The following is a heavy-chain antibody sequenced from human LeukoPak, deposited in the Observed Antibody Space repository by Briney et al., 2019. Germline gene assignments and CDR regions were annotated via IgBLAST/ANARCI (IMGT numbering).Heavy chain of an antibody. CDR2: ISSSGSIV. Sequence: GGSLRLSCAASGFTFSSYEMNWVRQAPGKGLEWLSYISSSGSIVYYADSVKGRFTISRDNAKNSLYLQMNSLRAEDTAIYYCARRNFVSGSPSGDYWGQGTLDTVSS. V-gene: IGHV3-48*03. CDR1: GFTFSSYE. D-gene: IGHD3-10*01. J-gene: IGHJ4*02. CDR3: ARRNFVSGSPSGDY.